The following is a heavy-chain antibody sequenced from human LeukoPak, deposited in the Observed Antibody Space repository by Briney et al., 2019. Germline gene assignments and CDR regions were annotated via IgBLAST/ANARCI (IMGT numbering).Heavy chain of an antibody. V-gene: IGHV1-18*01. CDR3: ARDSVVVAATSFDY. J-gene: IGHJ4*02. Sequence: ASAKVSCKASGYTFTSYGISWVRQAPGQGLEWMGWISAYNGNTNYAQKLQGRVTMTTDTSTSTAYMELRSLRSDDTAVYYCARDSVVVAATSFDYWGQGTLVTVSS. CDR1: GYTFTSYG. CDR2: ISAYNGNT. D-gene: IGHD2-15*01.